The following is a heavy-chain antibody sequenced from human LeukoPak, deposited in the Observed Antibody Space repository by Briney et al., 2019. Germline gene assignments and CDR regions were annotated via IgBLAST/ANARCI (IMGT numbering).Heavy chain of an antibody. Sequence: SETLSLTCSVSGGSISSGDYYWSWIRQPPGKGLEWIGYIYYSGSTYYNPSLKSRVTISVDTSKNQFSLKLSSVTAADTAVYYCARSLQGFGDLYDYWGQGTLVTVSS. J-gene: IGHJ4*02. D-gene: IGHD3-10*01. CDR1: GGSISSGDYY. CDR3: ARSLQGFGDLYDY. V-gene: IGHV4-30-4*01. CDR2: IYYSGST.